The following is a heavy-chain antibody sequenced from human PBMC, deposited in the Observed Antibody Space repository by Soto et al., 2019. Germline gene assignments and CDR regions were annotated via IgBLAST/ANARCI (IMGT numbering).Heavy chain of an antibody. D-gene: IGHD5-18*01. V-gene: IGHV4-61*01. Sequence: SETLSLTCTVSGASVTNGSYYWSWIRLPPGKGLEWIGYIHHSGSTDYNPSLTRRVAMSVDTSKNQFSLSVSSVTAADTAVYYCARGLGGYSYGSFVYWGQGTLVTVSS. CDR1: GASVTNGSYY. CDR3: ARGLGGYSYGSFVY. J-gene: IGHJ4*02. CDR2: IHHSGST.